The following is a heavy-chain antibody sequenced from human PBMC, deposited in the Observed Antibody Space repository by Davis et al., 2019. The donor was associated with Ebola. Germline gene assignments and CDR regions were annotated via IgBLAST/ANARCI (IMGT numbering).Heavy chain of an antibody. D-gene: IGHD1-1*01. V-gene: IGHV3-23*01. J-gene: IGHJ1*01. CDR2: ISGSGGST. CDR3: ARDTVLDGTTGNEPPWQH. Sequence: PGGSLRLSCAASGFTFSSYAMSWVRQAPGKGLEWVSAISGSGGSTYYADSVKGRFTISRDNSKNTLYLQMNSLRAEDTAVYYCARDTVLDGTTGNEPPWQHWGQGTLVTVSS. CDR1: GFTFSSYA.